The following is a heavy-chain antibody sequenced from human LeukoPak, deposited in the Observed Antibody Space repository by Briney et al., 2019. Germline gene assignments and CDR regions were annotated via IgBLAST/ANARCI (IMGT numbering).Heavy chain of an antibody. CDR1: GYSIRSAYY. CDR2: IYQSGST. D-gene: IGHD1-1*01. CDR3: ATTTGGPYNWFDP. V-gene: IGHV4-38-2*02. Sequence: PSETLSLTCTVSGYSIRSAYYWGWIRPPPGKGLEWIGTIYQSGSTSYNPSLKSRVTILVDTSKNQFSLKLSSVTAADTAVYYCATTTGGPYNWFDPWGQGTLVTVSS. J-gene: IGHJ5*02.